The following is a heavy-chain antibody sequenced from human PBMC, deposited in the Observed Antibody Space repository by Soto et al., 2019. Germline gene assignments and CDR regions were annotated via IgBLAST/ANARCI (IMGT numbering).Heavy chain of an antibody. J-gene: IGHJ4*02. CDR1: GFTFSSYG. CDR2: ISYDGSSK. D-gene: IGHD5-18*01. V-gene: IGHV3-30*03. CDR3: ARDLSYEGNPSAFDY. Sequence: QPGGSLRLSCAASGFTFSSYGMHWVRQAPGKGLEWVAVISYDGSSKYYADSVKGRFTISRDNSKHTLYLQMNSLRPEDTAVYYCARDLSYEGNPSAFDYWGQGT.